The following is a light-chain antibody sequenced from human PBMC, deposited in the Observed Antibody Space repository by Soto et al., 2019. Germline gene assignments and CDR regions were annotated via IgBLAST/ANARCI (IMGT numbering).Light chain of an antibody. CDR1: QDIRKY. Sequence: IPLTQSPCSLSASVGDRVPITCQATQDIRKYLNWYQQKPGKAPKLLIYDASSLETGVPSRFSGSGSGTDFTLTISSLQPEDFATYYCQQYDNLPLIFGQGTRLDIK. J-gene: IGKJ5*01. CDR3: QQYDNLPLI. CDR2: DAS. V-gene: IGKV1-33*01.